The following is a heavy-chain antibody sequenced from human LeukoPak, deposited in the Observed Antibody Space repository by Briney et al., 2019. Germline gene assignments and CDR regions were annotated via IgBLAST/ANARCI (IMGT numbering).Heavy chain of an antibody. CDR2: LSGSGGSA. D-gene: IGHD3-22*01. V-gene: IGHV3-23*01. J-gene: IGHJ4*02. CDR1: GLTFSNYA. CDR3: AKGRYESSGFNWAA. Sequence: SGGSLRLSCAASGLTFSNYAMTWVRQAPGKGLEWVSALSGSGGSAYYADSVKGRFTISRDNSKNTLYLQMNSLRAEDTAVYYCAKGRYESSGFNWAAWGQGTLVTVSS.